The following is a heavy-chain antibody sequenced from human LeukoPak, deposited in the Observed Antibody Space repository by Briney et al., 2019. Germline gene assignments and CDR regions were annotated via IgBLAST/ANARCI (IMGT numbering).Heavy chain of an antibody. J-gene: IGHJ6*02. V-gene: IGHV3-9*01. D-gene: IGHD3-22*01. CDR3: AKERPYYYDSSGYFYGMDV. CDR2: ISWNSGSI. Sequence: GGSLRLSCAASGLTFDDYAMHWVRQAPGKGLEWVSGISWNSGSIGYADSVKGRFTISRDNAKNSLYLQMNSLRAEDTALYYCAKERPYYYDSSGYFYGMDVWGQGTTVTVSS. CDR1: GLTFDDYA.